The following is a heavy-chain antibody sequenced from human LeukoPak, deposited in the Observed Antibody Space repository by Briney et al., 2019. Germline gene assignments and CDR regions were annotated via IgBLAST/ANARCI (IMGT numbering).Heavy chain of an antibody. CDR2: IGSSSTSI. V-gene: IGHV3-21*01. CDR1: GFTFSSYN. Sequence: GGSLRLSCAASGFTFSSYNMNWVRQAPGKGLEWVSSIGSSSTSIYYAGSVKGRFTISRDNAKNSLYLQMNSLRAEDTAVYYCAREEGKQQMEAFDYWGQGTLVTVSS. D-gene: IGHD6-13*01. J-gene: IGHJ4*02. CDR3: AREEGKQQMEAFDY.